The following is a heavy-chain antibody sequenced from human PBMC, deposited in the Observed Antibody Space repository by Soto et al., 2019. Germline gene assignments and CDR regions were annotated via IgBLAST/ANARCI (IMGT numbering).Heavy chain of an antibody. D-gene: IGHD6-13*01. CDR1: GYKFNTYD. J-gene: IGHJ4*02. Sequence: QVQLVQSGAEVEKPGASVKVSCQASGYKFNTYDINWVRQATGQGLEWMGWMSPSSGNTGYTQKFQVRVTLTRESSVSTAYRELNSLTSDDTAVYYCARGIIQGYDYWGEGAPVTVSS. V-gene: IGHV1-8*02. CDR2: MSPSSGNT. CDR3: ARGIIQGYDY.